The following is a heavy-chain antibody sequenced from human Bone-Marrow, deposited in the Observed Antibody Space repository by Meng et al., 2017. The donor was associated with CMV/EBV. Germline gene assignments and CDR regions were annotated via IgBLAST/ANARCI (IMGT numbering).Heavy chain of an antibody. Sequence: SGPTLVKPTQTLTLTCTFSGFSLSTNGMRVTWIRQPPGKALEWLARIDWDDDKFYSTSLKSRLTVSKDTSKNQVVLTMTNMDPVDTATYYCARNTNPYVMDVWGQGTTVTVSS. V-gene: IGHV2-70D*14. CDR1: GFSLSTNGMR. J-gene: IGHJ6*02. CDR2: IDWDDDK. CDR3: ARNTNPYVMDV. D-gene: IGHD2-8*01.